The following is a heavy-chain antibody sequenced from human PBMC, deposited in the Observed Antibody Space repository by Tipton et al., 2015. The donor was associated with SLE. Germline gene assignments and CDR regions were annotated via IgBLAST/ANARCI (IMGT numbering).Heavy chain of an antibody. D-gene: IGHD3-3*01. CDR2: IYYSGST. Sequence: TLSLTCTVSGGSISSYYWSWIRQPPGKGLEWIGYIYYSGSTNYNPSLKSRVTTSVDTSKNQFSLKLSSVTAADTAVYYCARDLRSGAFDIWGQGTMVTVSS. CDR1: GGSISSYY. J-gene: IGHJ3*02. V-gene: IGHV4-59*01. CDR3: ARDLRSGAFDI.